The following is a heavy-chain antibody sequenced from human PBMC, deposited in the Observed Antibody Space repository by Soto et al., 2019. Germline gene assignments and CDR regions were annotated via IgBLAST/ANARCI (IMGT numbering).Heavy chain of an antibody. CDR1: GFTFSSYA. Sequence: GGSLRLSCAASGFTFSSYAMGWVRQGPGKGLEWVAVVSIGGSTHYADSVRGRFTISRDNSKNTLSLQMNSLTAEDTAVYFCARRRGAGGHFDYWGQGALVTVSS. J-gene: IGHJ4*02. D-gene: IGHD2-15*01. V-gene: IGHV3-23*01. CDR2: VSIGGST. CDR3: ARRRGAGGHFDY.